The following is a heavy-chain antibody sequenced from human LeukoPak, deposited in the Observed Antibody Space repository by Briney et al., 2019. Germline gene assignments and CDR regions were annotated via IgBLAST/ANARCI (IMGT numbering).Heavy chain of an antibody. Sequence: PGGSLRLSCAASGFTFNSYGMSWVRQAPGKGLEWVSTISGSGGSTNYADSVKGRFTISRDNAKNSLYLQMNSLRAEDTAVYYCARESVRRISMRAKGFFDYWGQGTRVTVSS. CDR3: ARESVRRISMRAKGFFDY. CDR1: GFTFNSYG. V-gene: IGHV3-23*01. CDR2: ISGSGGST. D-gene: IGHD3-22*01. J-gene: IGHJ4*02.